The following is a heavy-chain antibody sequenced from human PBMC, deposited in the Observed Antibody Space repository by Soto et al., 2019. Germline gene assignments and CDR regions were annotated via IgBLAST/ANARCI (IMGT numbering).Heavy chain of an antibody. CDR1: GGTFSSYA. Sequence: SVKVSCKASGGTFSSYAISWVRQAPGQGLEWMGGIIPIFGTANYAQKFQGRVTITADESTSTAYMELSSLRSEDTVVYYCARDTPQSIAVTPSPDLQHWGQGTLVTVSS. J-gene: IGHJ1*01. D-gene: IGHD6-19*01. CDR3: ARDTPQSIAVTPSPDLQH. V-gene: IGHV1-69*13. CDR2: IIPIFGTA.